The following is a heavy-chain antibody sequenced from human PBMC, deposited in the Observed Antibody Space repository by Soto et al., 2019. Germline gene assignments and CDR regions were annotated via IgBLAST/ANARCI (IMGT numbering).Heavy chain of an antibody. CDR3: AKTSRYCSGGGCFYYFDY. CDR2: IGGNGVTT. D-gene: IGHD2-15*01. J-gene: IGHJ4*02. V-gene: IGHV3-23*01. CDR1: GFSIGSSA. Sequence: EVQLLESGGGLVQPGGSLRLSCAASGFSIGSSAWSWVRQAPGKGLDWVSTIGGNGVTTFYADSTKGRFTISRDISRNTVFLQMSSLTAEDTALYYCAKTSRYCSGGGCFYYFDYWGQGTLVTVSS.